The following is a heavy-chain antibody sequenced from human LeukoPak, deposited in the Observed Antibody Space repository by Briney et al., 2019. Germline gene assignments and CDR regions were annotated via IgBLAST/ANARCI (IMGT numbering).Heavy chain of an antibody. V-gene: IGHV3-30*04. CDR3: ARGYYYDSSGYLFDY. D-gene: IGHD3-22*01. CDR1: GFTFSSYA. J-gene: IGHJ4*02. CDR2: ISYDGSGK. Sequence: GGSLRLSCAASGFTFSSYAVHWVRQAPGKGLEWVALISYDGSGKYYADSVKGRFTISRDNSKNTLYLQMNSLRPEDTAVYYCARGYYYDSSGYLFDYWGQGTLVTVSS.